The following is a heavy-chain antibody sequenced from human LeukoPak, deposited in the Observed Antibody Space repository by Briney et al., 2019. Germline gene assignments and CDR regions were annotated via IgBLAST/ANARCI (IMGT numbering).Heavy chain of an antibody. J-gene: IGHJ5*02. Sequence: GASVKVSCKASGYTFTSYYMHWVRQAPGQGLEWMGIINPSGGSTSYAQKFQGRVTMTRDTSTSTVYMELSSLRSEDTAVYYCARWEKLGSSSPEDWFDPWGQGTLVTVSS. CDR3: ARWEKLGSSSPEDWFDP. V-gene: IGHV1-46*01. CDR1: GYTFTSYY. D-gene: IGHD6-13*01. CDR2: INPSGGST.